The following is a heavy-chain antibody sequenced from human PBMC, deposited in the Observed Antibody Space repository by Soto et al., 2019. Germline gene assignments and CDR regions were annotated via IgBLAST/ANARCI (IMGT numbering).Heavy chain of an antibody. CDR2: IIPIFGTA. Sequence: QVQLVQSGAEVKKPGSSVKVSCKASGGTFSSYAISWVRQAPGQGLEWMGGIIPIFGTANYAQKFQGRVTITADESTSTAYRELSSLRSEDTAVYYCARGHSSSWPVFYYFDYWGQGTLVTGSS. CDR1: GGTFSSYA. D-gene: IGHD6-13*01. J-gene: IGHJ4*02. CDR3: ARGHSSSWPVFYYFDY. V-gene: IGHV1-69*12.